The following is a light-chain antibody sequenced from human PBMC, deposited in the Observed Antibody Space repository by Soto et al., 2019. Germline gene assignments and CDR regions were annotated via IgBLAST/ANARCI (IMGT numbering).Light chain of an antibody. J-gene: IGKJ1*01. CDR2: GAS. V-gene: IGKV3-20*01. CDR1: QSVSSSF. CDR3: HQRQSWPRT. Sequence: EIVLTQSPGTLSFSPVEIATLSCRASQSVSSSFLAWYQQRPGQAPRLLIYGASSRATGIPDRFSASGSGTDFTLTISDVQPEDFALYYCHQRQSWPRTCGQGTKVDIK.